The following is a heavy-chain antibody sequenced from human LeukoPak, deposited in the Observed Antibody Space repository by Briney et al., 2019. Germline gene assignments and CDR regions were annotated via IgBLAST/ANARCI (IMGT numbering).Heavy chain of an antibody. Sequence: GGSLRLSCAASGFTVGSNYMSWVRQAPGKGLEWVSVIYSGGSTYYADSVKGRFTISRDNSKNTLYLQMNSLRAEDTAVYYCARAVAYSYGFDYWGQGTLVTVSS. CDR3: ARAVAYSYGFDY. D-gene: IGHD5-18*01. J-gene: IGHJ4*02. CDR2: IYSGGST. CDR1: GFTVGSNY. V-gene: IGHV3-53*01.